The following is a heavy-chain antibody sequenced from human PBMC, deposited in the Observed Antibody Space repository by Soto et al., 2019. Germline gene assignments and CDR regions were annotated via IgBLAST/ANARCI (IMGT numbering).Heavy chain of an antibody. D-gene: IGHD3-10*01. J-gene: IGHJ4*02. CDR1: GFTFSRSA. Sequence: GGSLRLSCAASGFTFSRSAMSWVRQAPGKGLEWVSSISSSSSYIYYADSVKGRFTISRDNAKNSLYLQMNSLRAEDTAVYYCAREGLYYYGSGSYFDYWGQGTLVTVSS. CDR2: ISSSSSYI. V-gene: IGHV3-21*01. CDR3: AREGLYYYGSGSYFDY.